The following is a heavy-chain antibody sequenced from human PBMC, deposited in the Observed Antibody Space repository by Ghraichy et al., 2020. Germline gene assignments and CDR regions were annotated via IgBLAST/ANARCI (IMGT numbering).Heavy chain of an antibody. V-gene: IGHV2-5*01. CDR2: IYWNDDK. J-gene: IGHJ4*02. CDR3: AHSYNYYDSSGYYEDFDY. D-gene: IGHD3-22*01. Sequence: SGPTLVKPTQTLTLTCTFSGFSLSTSGVGVGWIRQPPGKALEWLALIYWNDDKRYSPSLKSRLTITKDTSKNQVVLTMTNMDPVDTATYYCAHSYNYYDSSGYYEDFDYWGQGTLVTVSS. CDR1: GFSLSTSGVG.